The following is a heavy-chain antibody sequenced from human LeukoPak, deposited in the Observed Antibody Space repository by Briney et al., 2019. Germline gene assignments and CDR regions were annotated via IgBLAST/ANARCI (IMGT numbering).Heavy chain of an antibody. V-gene: IGHV4-59*01. CDR3: ARVRRWEIHGGYYFDY. CDR2: IYYSGST. J-gene: IGHJ4*02. Sequence: PSETLSLTCTVSGGSISSYYWSWIRQPPGKGLEWIGYIYYSGSTNYNPSLKSRVTISVDTSKNQFSLKLSSVTAADTAVYYCARVRRWEIHGGYYFDYWGPGTLVTVSS. CDR1: GGSISSYY. D-gene: IGHD1-26*01.